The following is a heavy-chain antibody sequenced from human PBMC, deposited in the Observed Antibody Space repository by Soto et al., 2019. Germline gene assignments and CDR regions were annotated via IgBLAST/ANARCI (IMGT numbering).Heavy chain of an antibody. CDR1: GCSISSYY. CDR3: GVQWLDFDY. J-gene: IGHJ4*02. D-gene: IGHD6-19*01. V-gene: IGHV4-59*07. CDR2: IYYSGST. Sequence: SDTLSLTCTVSGCSISSYYWSWIRQPPGKGLEWIGYIYYSGSTNYNPSLKSRVTISVDTSKNQFSLKLSSVTAADTAVYYCGVQWLDFDYWGQGTLVTVSS.